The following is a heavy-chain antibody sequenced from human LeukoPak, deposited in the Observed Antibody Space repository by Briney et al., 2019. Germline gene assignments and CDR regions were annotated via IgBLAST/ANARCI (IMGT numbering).Heavy chain of an antibody. CDR3: AKDLGRGDPLCPDY. V-gene: IGHV3-23*01. Sequence: AGGSLRLSCAASGFTFSSYAMSWVRQAPGKGLEWVSAISGSGGSTYYADSVKGRFTISRDNSKNTLYLQMNSLRAEDTAVYYCAKDLGRGDPLCPDYWGQGTLVTVSS. CDR2: ISGSGGST. J-gene: IGHJ4*02. D-gene: IGHD2-21*01. CDR1: GFTFSSYA.